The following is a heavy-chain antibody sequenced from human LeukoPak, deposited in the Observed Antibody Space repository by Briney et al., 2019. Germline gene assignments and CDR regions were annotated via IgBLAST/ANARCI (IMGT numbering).Heavy chain of an antibody. J-gene: IGHJ4*02. CDR2: MNPNSGVT. CDR1: GYTFTVNY. D-gene: IGHD2-2*01. Sequence: ASVKVSCKPSGYTFTVNYLHCVRQAPGQGLEWVGWMNPNSGVTGYAQNFQGRVIMTRDTSISTAYMELSSLTSDDTAVYYCTRGAGTSWFWGQGSLVTVSS. CDR3: TRGAGTSWF. V-gene: IGHV1-2*02.